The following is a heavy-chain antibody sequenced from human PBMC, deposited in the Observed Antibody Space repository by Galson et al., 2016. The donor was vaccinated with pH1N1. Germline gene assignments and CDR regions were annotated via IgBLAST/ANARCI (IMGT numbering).Heavy chain of an antibody. D-gene: IGHD1-26*01. CDR2: IKEDGSET. CDR1: GFTFSNYW. V-gene: IGHV3-7*01. J-gene: IGHJ3*01. Sequence: SLRLSCAASGFTFSNYWMHWVRQVPGKGLEWVANIKEDGSETYYVDSVRGRFTISRDNAEKSLYLQMDSLTTEDTALYFCAKDVRWETKDNVFDLCGRGTMVTVS. CDR3: AKDVRWETKDNVFDL.